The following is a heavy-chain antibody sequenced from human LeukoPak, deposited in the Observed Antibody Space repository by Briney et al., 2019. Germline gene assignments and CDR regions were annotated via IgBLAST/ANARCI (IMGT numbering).Heavy chain of an antibody. D-gene: IGHD3-10*01. CDR1: GGSISSYY. CDR2: IYTSEST. Sequence: KSSETLSLTCTVSGGSISSYYWSWIRQPAGKGLEWIGRIYTSESTNYNPSLGSRVTMSVDTSKNQFSLKLSSVTAADTAVYYCARDRWELFSFDYWGQGTLVTVSS. V-gene: IGHV4-4*07. J-gene: IGHJ4*02. CDR3: ARDRWELFSFDY.